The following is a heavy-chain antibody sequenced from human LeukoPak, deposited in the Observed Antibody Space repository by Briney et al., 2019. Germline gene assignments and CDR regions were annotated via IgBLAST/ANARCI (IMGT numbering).Heavy chain of an antibody. V-gene: IGHV1-69*13. CDR1: GGTFSSYA. Sequence: ASVKVSCKASGGTFSSYAISWVRQAPGQELEWMGGIIPIFGTANYAQKFQGRVTITADESTSTAYMELSSLRSEDTAVYYCARGYCSSTSCYSIDYWGQGTLVTVSS. CDR3: ARGYCSSTSCYSIDY. J-gene: IGHJ4*02. CDR2: IIPIFGTA. D-gene: IGHD2-2*01.